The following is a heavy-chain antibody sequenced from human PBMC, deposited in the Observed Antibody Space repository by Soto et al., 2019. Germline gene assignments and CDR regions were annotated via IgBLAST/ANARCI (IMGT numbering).Heavy chain of an antibody. CDR3: ARDFKYSSGWFDY. CDR2: MNPNSGNT. CDR1: GYTFTSYD. D-gene: IGHD6-19*01. Sequence: ASVKVSCKASGYTFTSYDINWVRQATGQGLEWMGWMNPNSGNTGYAQKFQGRVTMTRNTSISTAYMELSRLRSDDTAVYYCARDFKYSSGWFDYWGQGTLVTVSS. J-gene: IGHJ4*02. V-gene: IGHV1-8*01.